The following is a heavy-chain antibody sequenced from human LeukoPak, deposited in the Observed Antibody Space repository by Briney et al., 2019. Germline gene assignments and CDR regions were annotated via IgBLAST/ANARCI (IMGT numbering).Heavy chain of an antibody. CDR2: INHSGST. CDR1: GGSFSGYY. D-gene: IGHD5-18*01. J-gene: IGHJ4*02. V-gene: IGHV4-34*01. Sequence: PSETLSLTCAVYGGSFSGYYWSWIRQPPGKGLEWIGEINHSGSTNYNPSLKSRVTISVDTSKNQFSLKLSSVTAADTAVYYCARIRMVGYSYSWGFDYWGQGTLVTVSS. CDR3: ARIRMVGYSYSWGFDY.